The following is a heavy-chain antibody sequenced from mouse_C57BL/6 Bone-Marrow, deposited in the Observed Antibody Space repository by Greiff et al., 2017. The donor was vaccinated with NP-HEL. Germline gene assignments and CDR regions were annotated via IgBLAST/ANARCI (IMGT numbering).Heavy chain of an antibody. CDR1: GFSLTSYA. CDR2: IWTGGGT. V-gene: IGHV2-9-1*01. D-gene: IGHD2-12*01. CDR3: AIKPGVTTYYYSMDY. Sequence: QVQLQQSGPGLVAPSQSLSITCTVSGFSLTSYAISWVRQPPGKGLEWLGVIWTGGGTNYNSALKSRLSISKDNSKSQVFLKMNSLQTDDTARYYCAIKPGVTTYYYSMDYWGQGTSVTVSS. J-gene: IGHJ4*01.